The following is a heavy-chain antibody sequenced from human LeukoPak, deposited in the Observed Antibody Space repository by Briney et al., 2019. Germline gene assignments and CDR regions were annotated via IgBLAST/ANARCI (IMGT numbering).Heavy chain of an antibody. CDR1: GFTFSSYW. CDR2: IKQDGSEK. J-gene: IGHJ6*03. V-gene: IGHV3-7*01. Sequence: GGSLRPSCAASGFTFSSYWMSWVRQAPGKGLEWVANIKQDGSEKYYVDSVKGRFTISRDNAKNSLYLQMNSLRAEDTAVYYCARERHIVATMGSGYYYMDVWGKGTTVTISS. CDR3: ARERHIVATMGSGYYYMDV. D-gene: IGHD5-12*01.